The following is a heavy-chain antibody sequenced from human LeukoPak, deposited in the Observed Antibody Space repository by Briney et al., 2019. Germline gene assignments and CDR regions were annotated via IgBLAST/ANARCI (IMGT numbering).Heavy chain of an antibody. V-gene: IGHV4-59*01. J-gene: IGHJ4*02. CDR2: IYYSGSA. D-gene: IGHD6-25*01. CDR3: ARAGGVKTAALDLDY. CDR1: GGSISDYS. Sequence: PSETLSLTCTVYGGSISDYSWSWIRQPPGKGLEWIGNIYYSGSANHNPSLKSRVTISRDTSKNQFSLKLTSVTTADTAVYYCARAGGVKTAALDLDYWGQGTLVTVSS.